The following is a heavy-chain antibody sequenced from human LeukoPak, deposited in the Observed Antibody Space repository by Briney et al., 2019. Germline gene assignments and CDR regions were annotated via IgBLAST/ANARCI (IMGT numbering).Heavy chain of an antibody. D-gene: IGHD3-10*01. CDR1: GFTFSNYN. CDR2: ISSGSTTI. V-gene: IGHV3-48*02. CDR3: ARDQGTGYYFDY. J-gene: IGHJ4*02. Sequence: GGSLRLSCAASGFTFSNYNMNWVRQAPGKGREWVSYISSGSTTIYYADSVKGRFTISRDSARNSLYLQMNSLRDDDTAVYYCARDQGTGYYFDYWGQGTLVTVSS.